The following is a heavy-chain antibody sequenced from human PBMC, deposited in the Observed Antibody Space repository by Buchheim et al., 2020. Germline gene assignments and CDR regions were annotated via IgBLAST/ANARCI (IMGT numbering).Heavy chain of an antibody. CDR2: IYYSGST. D-gene: IGHD6-13*01. CDR1: GGSISSSSYY. V-gene: IGHV4-39*01. J-gene: IGHJ6*03. Sequence: QLQLQESGPGLVKPSETLSLTCTVSGGSISSSSYYWGWIRQPPGKGLEWIGSIYYSGSTYYNPSLKSRVTISVDTSKNQFSLKLSSVTAADTAVYYCARLTYSSPHYYYYYMDVWGKGTT. CDR3: ARLTYSSPHYYYYYMDV.